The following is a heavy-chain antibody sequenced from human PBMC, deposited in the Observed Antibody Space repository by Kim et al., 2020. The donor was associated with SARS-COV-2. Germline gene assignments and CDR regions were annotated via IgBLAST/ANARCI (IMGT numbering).Heavy chain of an antibody. J-gene: IGHJ4*02. D-gene: IGHD5-12*01. CDR2: ISSSSSYI. CDR1: GFTFSSYS. CDR3: ARDRGRGWLQPDY. Sequence: GGSLRLSCAASGFTFSSYSMNWVRHAPGKGLEWVSSISSSSSYIYYADSVKGRFTISRDNAKNSLYLQMNSLRAEDTAVYYCARDRGRGWLQPDYWGQGTLVTVSS. V-gene: IGHV3-21*01.